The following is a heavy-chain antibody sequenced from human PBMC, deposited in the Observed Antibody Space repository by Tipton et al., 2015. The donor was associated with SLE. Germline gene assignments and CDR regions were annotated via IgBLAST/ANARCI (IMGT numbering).Heavy chain of an antibody. J-gene: IGHJ5*02. V-gene: IGHV4-61*09. CDR2: IYTSGST. D-gene: IGHD2-21*02. CDR1: GGSISSGSYY. CDR3: ARDLWTGDFGRFDP. Sequence: LRLSCAVSGGSISSGSYYWSWIRQPAGKGLEWLGHIYTSGSTNYNPSLKSRVTISVDTSKNQFSLKLSSVTAADTAVYYCARDLWTGDFGRFDPWGQGTLVTVSS.